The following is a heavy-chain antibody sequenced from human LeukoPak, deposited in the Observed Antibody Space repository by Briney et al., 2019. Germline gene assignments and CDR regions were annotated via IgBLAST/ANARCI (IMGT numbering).Heavy chain of an antibody. D-gene: IGHD3-22*01. CDR1: GYSFTSYW. V-gene: IGHV5-51*01. J-gene: IGHJ3*02. CDR2: IYPGDSDT. Sequence: GESLKISCKGSGYSFTSYWIGWVRQMPGKGLEWMGIIYPGDSDTRYSPSFQGQVTISADKSISTAYLQWSSLKASDTAMYYCASGPYYYDSSGSDDAFDIWGQGTMVTVSS. CDR3: ASGPYYYDSSGSDDAFDI.